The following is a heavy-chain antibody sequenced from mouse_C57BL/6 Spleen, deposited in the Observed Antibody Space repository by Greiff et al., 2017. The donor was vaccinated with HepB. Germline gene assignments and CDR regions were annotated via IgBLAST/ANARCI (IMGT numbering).Heavy chain of an antibody. V-gene: IGHV1-4*01. CDR2: INPSSGYT. CDR1: GYTFTSYT. CDR3: ASRYAMDY. Sequence: QVQLKQSGAELARPGASVKMSCKASGYTFTSYTMHWVNQRPGQGLEWIGYINPSSGYTKYNQKFKDKATLTADKSSSTAYMQLSSLTSEDSAVYYCASRYAMDYWGQGTSVTVSS. J-gene: IGHJ4*01.